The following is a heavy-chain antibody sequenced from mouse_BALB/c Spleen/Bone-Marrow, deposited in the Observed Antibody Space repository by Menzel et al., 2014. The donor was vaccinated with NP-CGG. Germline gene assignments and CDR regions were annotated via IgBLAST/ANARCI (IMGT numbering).Heavy chain of an antibody. CDR2: IDPANGKT. Sequence: EVQLQQSGAELVKPGASVKLSCTASGFNIKDTYMHWVKQRPEGGLEWIGRIDPANGKTKYDPKFQGKATITADTSSNTAYLQLSSLTSEDTAVYYCATMITDRYFDVWGAGTTVTVSS. J-gene: IGHJ1*01. CDR1: GFNIKDTY. CDR3: ATMITDRYFDV. D-gene: IGHD2-4*01. V-gene: IGHV14-3*02.